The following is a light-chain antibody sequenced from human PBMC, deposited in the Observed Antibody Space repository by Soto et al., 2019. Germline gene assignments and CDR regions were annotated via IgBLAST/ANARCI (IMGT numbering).Light chain of an antibody. CDR2: AAS. J-gene: IGKJ1*01. CDR3: QQTYNTPRT. CDR1: QSISGY. V-gene: IGKV1-39*01. Sequence: DIQMTQSPSSLSASVGDRVTITCRASQSISGYLNWYQQKPGKAPKLLIYAASSLQSGVPSRFSGSRSGTDFTLTISSLQPEDFATYYCQQTYNTPRTFGQGTKVEIK.